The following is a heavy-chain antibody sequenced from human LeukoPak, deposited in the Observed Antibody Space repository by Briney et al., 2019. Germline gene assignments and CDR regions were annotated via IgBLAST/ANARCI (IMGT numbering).Heavy chain of an antibody. CDR1: GGSISSYY. CDR3: ARVLRHYDILTGYFVHAFDI. Sequence: SETLSLTCTVSGGSISSYYWSWIRQPPGKGLEWIGYIDYSGSTNYNPSLKSRVTISVDTSKNQFSLKLSSVTAADTAVYYCARVLRHYDILTGYFVHAFDIWGQGTMVTVSS. D-gene: IGHD3-9*01. CDR2: IDYSGST. J-gene: IGHJ3*02. V-gene: IGHV4-59*01.